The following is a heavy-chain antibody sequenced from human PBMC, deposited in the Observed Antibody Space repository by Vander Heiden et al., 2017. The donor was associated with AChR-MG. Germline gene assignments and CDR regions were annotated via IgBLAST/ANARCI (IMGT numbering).Heavy chain of an antibody. Sequence: QVQVQQWGAGLVQPSETLSLTCVVSGDSYRENPLTWVTQTTGKGLERIGSVDHRGNINYSPSSQSRANIYSAASRNQVSLTLTSATAADTALYFCVRDRRRDLQCSYTGCSYYFYGMDIWGQGTSVTVSS. D-gene: IGHD3-10*02. V-gene: IGHV4-34*02. CDR1: GDSYRENP. J-gene: IGHJ6*02. CDR3: VRDRRRDLQCSYTGCSYYFYGMDI. CDR2: VDHRGNI.